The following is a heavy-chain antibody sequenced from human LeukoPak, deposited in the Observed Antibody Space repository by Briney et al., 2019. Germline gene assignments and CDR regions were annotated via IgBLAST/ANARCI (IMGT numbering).Heavy chain of an antibody. CDR3: ATGPHNPSITMVRGVPPPDYLYYYGMDV. Sequence: GASVKVSCKASGYTFTSYYMHWVRQAPGQGLEWMGIINPSGGSTSYAQKFQGRVTMTEDTSTDTAYMELSSLRSEDTAVYYCATGPHNPSITMVRGVPPPDYLYYYGMDVWGQGTTVTVSS. V-gene: IGHV1-46*01. J-gene: IGHJ6*02. D-gene: IGHD3-10*01. CDR2: INPSGGST. CDR1: GYTFTSYY.